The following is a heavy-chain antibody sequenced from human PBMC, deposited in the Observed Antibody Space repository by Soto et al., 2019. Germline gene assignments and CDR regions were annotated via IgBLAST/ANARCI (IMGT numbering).Heavy chain of an antibody. Sequence: QVQLVESGGGVVQPGRSLRLSCAASGFAFSSYAMHWVRQAPGKGLEWVAVISYDGSNKYYADSVKGRFTISRDNSKTLYLHMNSLRAEDTAVYYCVRDKSPYSSGWHNRHFDYWGQGTLATVSS. CDR2: ISYDGSNK. CDR3: VRDKSPYSSGWHNRHFDY. CDR1: GFAFSSYA. V-gene: IGHV3-30-3*01. D-gene: IGHD6-19*01. J-gene: IGHJ4*02.